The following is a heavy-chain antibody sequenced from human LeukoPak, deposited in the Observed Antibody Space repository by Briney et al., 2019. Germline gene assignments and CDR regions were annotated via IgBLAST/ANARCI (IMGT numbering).Heavy chain of an antibody. D-gene: IGHD3-3*01. CDR1: GFTFNRYN. Sequence: GGSLRLSCAASGFTFNRYNMNWVRQAPGKGLEWISYISSSGTTIYYADSVQGRFIISRDNARNSLYLQMNSLRAEDTAVYYCARVGYSDFWSGYYWDYWGQGTLATVSS. J-gene: IGHJ4*02. CDR3: ARVGYSDFWSGYYWDY. V-gene: IGHV3-48*01. CDR2: ISSSGTTI.